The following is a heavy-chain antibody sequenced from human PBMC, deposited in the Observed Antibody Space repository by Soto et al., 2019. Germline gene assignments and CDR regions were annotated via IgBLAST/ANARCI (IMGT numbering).Heavy chain of an antibody. V-gene: IGHV4-4*07. CDR3: ARDIAAAGMEDWFDP. D-gene: IGHD6-13*01. CDR2: IYTSGTT. CDR1: GGSISGYY. Sequence: SETLSLTCTVSGGSISGYYGSWIRQPAGKGLEWLGRIYTSGTTNYNPSLKSRITMSVDTSKNQFSLKLSSVTVADTAVYYCARDIAAAGMEDWFDPWGQGTLVTVSS. J-gene: IGHJ5*02.